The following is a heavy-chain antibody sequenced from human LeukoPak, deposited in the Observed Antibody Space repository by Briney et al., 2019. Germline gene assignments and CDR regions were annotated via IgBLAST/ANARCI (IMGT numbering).Heavy chain of an antibody. J-gene: IGHJ5*02. Sequence: GASVKVSCKASGYTFTSYGISWVRQAPGHGLEWMGWISAYNGHTKYAQKLQGRVTMTTDTSTSTAYMELRSLRSDDTAVYYCASRFSGSYFDPWGQGTLVTVSS. D-gene: IGHD1-26*01. V-gene: IGHV1-18*01. CDR2: ISAYNGHT. CDR1: GYTFTSYG. CDR3: ASRFSGSYFDP.